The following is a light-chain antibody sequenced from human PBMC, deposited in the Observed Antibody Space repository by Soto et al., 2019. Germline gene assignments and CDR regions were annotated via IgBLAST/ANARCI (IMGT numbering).Light chain of an antibody. J-gene: IGLJ2*01. CDR2: DDN. CDR1: NIESQS. CDR3: QVWDRGTDHGL. V-gene: IGLV3-21*02. Sequence: SYELTQPPSVSVAPGQSARITCGGNNIESQSVHWYQQKPGQAPVLVVYDDNDRPSGIPERFSGSKSGNTATLSITRVGAGDGADYYCQVWDRGTDHGLFGGGTRLPVL.